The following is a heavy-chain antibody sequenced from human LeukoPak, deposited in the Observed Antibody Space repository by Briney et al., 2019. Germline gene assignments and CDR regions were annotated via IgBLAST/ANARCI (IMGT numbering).Heavy chain of an antibody. CDR2: TWYDGSNK. Sequence: PGGSLRLSCAASGFTFTNYAMSWVRQAPGKGLEWVAVTWYDGSNKYYADSVKGRFTISRDNSKNTLYLQMNSLRAEDTAVYYCARDLGYCTNGVCHTRFDYWGQGTLVAVSS. CDR3: ARDLGYCTNGVCHTRFDY. V-gene: IGHV3-33*08. CDR1: GFTFTNYA. J-gene: IGHJ4*02. D-gene: IGHD2-8*01.